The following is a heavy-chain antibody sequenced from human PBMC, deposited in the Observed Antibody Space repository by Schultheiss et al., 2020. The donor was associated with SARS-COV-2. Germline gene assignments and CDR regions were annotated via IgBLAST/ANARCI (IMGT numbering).Heavy chain of an antibody. CDR3: AKGFPLLTGDSSPPSN. CDR1: GFTFRNYV. Sequence: GESLKISCAVSGFTFRNYVMSWVRQAPGKGLEWVSTISGSGSSTYYADSVKGRFTISRDNSKNTLYLQMNSLRAEDTALYYCAKGFPLLTGDSSPPSNWGQGTLVTVSS. J-gene: IGHJ4*02. CDR2: ISGSGSST. D-gene: IGHD7-27*01. V-gene: IGHV3-23*01.